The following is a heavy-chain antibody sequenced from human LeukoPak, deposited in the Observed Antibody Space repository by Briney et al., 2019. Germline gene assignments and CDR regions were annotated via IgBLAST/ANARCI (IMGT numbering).Heavy chain of an antibody. Sequence: GGSLRLSCAVSGFTFSSYWMSWVRRAPGKGLEWVAIIKQDGSEEYYVDSVKGRFTISRDNAKNPLYLQMNSLRAEDTAVYYCASTPLAYSSSSLDIDYWGQGTLVTVSS. V-gene: IGHV3-7*01. J-gene: IGHJ4*02. CDR1: GFTFSSYW. D-gene: IGHD6-6*01. CDR2: IKQDGSEE. CDR3: ASTPLAYSSSSLDIDY.